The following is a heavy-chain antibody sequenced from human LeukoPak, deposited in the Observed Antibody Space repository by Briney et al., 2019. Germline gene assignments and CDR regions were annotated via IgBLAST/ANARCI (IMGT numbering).Heavy chain of an antibody. CDR2: INANSGGV. V-gene: IGHV1-2*02. CDR1: GYTFSGYY. J-gene: IGHJ4*02. Sequence: ASVKVSCKASGYTFSGYYMHWVRQAPGQGLEWMGWINANSGGVHYAQKFQGRVTMTRDASTSTAYMELSRLKSDDTAVYYCARVVVVPAVCFDHWGQGALVTVSS. CDR3: ARVVVVPAVCFDH. D-gene: IGHD2-2*01.